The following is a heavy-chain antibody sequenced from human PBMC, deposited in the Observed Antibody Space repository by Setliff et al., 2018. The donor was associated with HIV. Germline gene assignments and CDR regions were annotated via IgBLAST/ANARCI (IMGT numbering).Heavy chain of an antibody. CDR1: GFTFGGHS. Sequence: GESLKISCAASGFTFGGHSMNWVRQAPGKGLEWVSYISSSSSTIYYADSVKGRFTISRDNAKNSLYLQMDSLRAEDTAVYFCAGGVVVVAAHPGAFDIWGQGTMVTVSS. V-gene: IGHV3-48*01. CDR2: ISSSSSTI. J-gene: IGHJ3*02. D-gene: IGHD2-15*01. CDR3: AGGVVVVAAHPGAFDI.